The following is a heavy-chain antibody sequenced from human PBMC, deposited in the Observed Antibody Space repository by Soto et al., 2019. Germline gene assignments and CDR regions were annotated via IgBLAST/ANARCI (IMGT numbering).Heavy chain of an antibody. CDR2: ISAYNGNT. V-gene: IGHV1-18*01. CDR3: AREGPAPYYYYGMDV. J-gene: IGHJ6*02. Sequence: QVQLAQSGGEVKKPGASVKVSCKTSGYSFTTYGISWVRQAPGQGLEWMGWISAYNGNTNYAQKLQDRVTMTTDTSTSTAYVELRSLRSDDTAVYYCAREGPAPYYYYGMDVWGQGSTVTVSS. CDR1: GYSFTTYG.